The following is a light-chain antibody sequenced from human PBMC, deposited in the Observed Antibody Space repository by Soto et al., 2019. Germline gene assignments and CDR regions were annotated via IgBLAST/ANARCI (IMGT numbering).Light chain of an antibody. Sequence: QSALTQPASVSGSPGQSITISCTGTSSDVGSYNYVSWYQLHPGKAPKLMIYEVTNRPSGVSNRFSGSKSGYTASLTISGLQAEDDADYYCSSYTTSTTLYVFGTGTKLTVL. CDR2: EVT. J-gene: IGLJ1*01. V-gene: IGLV2-14*01. CDR3: SSYTTSTTLYV. CDR1: SSDVGSYNY.